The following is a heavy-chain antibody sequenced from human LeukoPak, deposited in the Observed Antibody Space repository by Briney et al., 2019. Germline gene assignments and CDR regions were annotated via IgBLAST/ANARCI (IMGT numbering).Heavy chain of an antibody. CDR2: INHSGGT. CDR3: ARAGPFAGSTVTSYYFDY. CDR1: GGSFSGYY. Sequence: SETLSLTCAVYGGSFSGYYWSWIRQPPGKGLEWIGEINHSGGTNYNPSLKSRVTISVDTSKNRFSLRLSSVTAADTTVYYCARAGPFAGSTVTSYYFDYWGQGTLVTVSS. D-gene: IGHD4-17*01. J-gene: IGHJ4*02. V-gene: IGHV4-34*01.